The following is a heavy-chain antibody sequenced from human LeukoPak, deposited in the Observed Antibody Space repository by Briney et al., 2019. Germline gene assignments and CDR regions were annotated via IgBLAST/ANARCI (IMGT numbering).Heavy chain of an antibody. Sequence: GRSLRLSCAASGSTFSSYAMHWVRQAPGKGLEWVAVISYDGSNKYYADSVKGRFTISRDNSKNTLYLQMNSLRAKDTAVYYCAREEGLTVTIDYWGQGTLVTVSS. V-gene: IGHV3-30-3*01. CDR3: AREEGLTVTIDY. CDR2: ISYDGSNK. D-gene: IGHD4-17*01. CDR1: GSTFSSYA. J-gene: IGHJ4*02.